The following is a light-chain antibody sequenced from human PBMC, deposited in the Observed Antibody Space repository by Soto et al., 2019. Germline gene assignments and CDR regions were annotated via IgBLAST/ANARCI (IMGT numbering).Light chain of an antibody. CDR3: SSYTSSNSYV. V-gene: IGLV2-14*03. CDR2: DVG. CDR1: SSDVGGYKN. J-gene: IGLJ1*01. Sequence: QSALTQPASVSRSPGQSIAISCTGSSSDVGGYKNVSWYQQHPGKAPKLMIYDVGNRPSGVSDRFSGSKSGNTASLTISGLQSEDEADYYCSSYTSSNSYVFGTGTKVTVL.